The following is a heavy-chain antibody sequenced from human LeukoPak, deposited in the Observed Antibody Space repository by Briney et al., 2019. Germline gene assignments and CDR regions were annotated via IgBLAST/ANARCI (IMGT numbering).Heavy chain of an antibody. CDR3: ARGGGRGVIFRPNDY. CDR1: GYTFTGYY. J-gene: IGHJ4*02. CDR2: INPNSGVT. D-gene: IGHD3-10*01. Sequence: ASVKVSCKASGYTFTGYYMHWVRQAPGQGLEWMGWINPNSGVTDYAQKFQGRVTMTKDTSISTAYMELSSLRSDDTAVYYCARGGGRGVIFRPNDYWGQGTLVTVSS. V-gene: IGHV1-2*02.